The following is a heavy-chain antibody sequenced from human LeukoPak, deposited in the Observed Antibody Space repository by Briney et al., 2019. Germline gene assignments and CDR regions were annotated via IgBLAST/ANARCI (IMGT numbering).Heavy chain of an antibody. CDR2: IGASGEST. CDR1: GFTFSVAA. Sequence: GGSLRLSCAASGFTFSVAAMTWVRQAPGKGLEWVSLIGASGESTYYADSVKGRFTISRDNSKNSLYLQMNSLRTEDTAVYYCAKANPLIVGARAGGPINFWGQGTMVTVSS. CDR3: AKANPLIVGARAGGPINF. J-gene: IGHJ3*01. D-gene: IGHD1-26*01. V-gene: IGHV3-23*01.